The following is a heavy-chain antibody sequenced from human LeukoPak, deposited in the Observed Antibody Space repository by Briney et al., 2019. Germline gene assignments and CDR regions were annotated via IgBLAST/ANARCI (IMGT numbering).Heavy chain of an antibody. CDR3: ARDLGAYGDYAEYFQH. V-gene: IGHV1-18*01. D-gene: IGHD4-17*01. J-gene: IGHJ1*01. CDR1: GYTFTSYG. Sequence: ASVKVSCKASGYTFTSYGISWVRQAPGQGLEWMGWISAYNGNTNYAQKLQGRVTMTTDTSTSTAYMELRSLRSDDTAVYYSARDLGAYGDYAEYFQHWGQGTLVTVSS. CDR2: ISAYNGNT.